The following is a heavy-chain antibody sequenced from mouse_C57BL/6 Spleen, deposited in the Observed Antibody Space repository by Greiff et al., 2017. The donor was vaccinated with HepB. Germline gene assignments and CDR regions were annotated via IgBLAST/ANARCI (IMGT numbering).Heavy chain of an antibody. CDR1: GFTFSSYA. D-gene: IGHD3-1*01. J-gene: IGHJ3*01. V-gene: IGHV5-4*03. CDR2: ISDGGSYT. Sequence: DVMLVESGGGLVKPGGSLKLSCAASGFTFSSYAMSWVRQTPEKRLEWVATISDGGSYTYYPDNVKGRFTISRDNAKNNLYLQMSHLKSEDTAMYYCANSIQRTWFAYWGQGTLVTVSA. CDR3: ANSIQRTWFAY.